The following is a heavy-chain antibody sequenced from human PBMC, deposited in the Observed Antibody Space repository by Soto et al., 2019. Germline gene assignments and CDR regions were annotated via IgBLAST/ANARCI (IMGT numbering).Heavy chain of an antibody. Sequence: PSETVSLTCTVSGGCVSSSSYFWAWIRQPPGKGLEWIGTIYYTGSTYYNPSLKSRVTLFVDTSKNQFSLRLSSVTAADTAVYYCARAFAIDWYTYYFDYWGQGPLVTVSS. V-gene: IGHV4-39*01. D-gene: IGHD3-9*01. CDR1: GGCVSSSSYF. CDR2: IYYTGST. CDR3: ARAFAIDWYTYYFDY. J-gene: IGHJ4*02.